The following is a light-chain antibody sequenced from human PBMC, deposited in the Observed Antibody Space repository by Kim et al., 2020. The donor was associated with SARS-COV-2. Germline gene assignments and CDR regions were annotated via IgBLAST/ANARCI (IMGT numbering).Light chain of an antibody. J-gene: IGKJ2*03. V-gene: IGKV1-5*03. CDR2: KTS. CDR1: PSISNW. CDR3: QQYTIYSPETS. Sequence: SVADRVTITCRASPSISNWLACYQQKAGKAPNLLIYKTSSLDRGVPSRFSGSGSGTEFTLTISGLQPDDFATYYCQQYTIYSPETSFGQGTKLEI.